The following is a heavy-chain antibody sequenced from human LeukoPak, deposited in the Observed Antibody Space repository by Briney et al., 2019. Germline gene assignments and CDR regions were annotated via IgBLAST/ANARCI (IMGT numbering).Heavy chain of an antibody. D-gene: IGHD2-15*01. CDR3: ARVGGSRANWFDP. V-gene: IGHV4-34*01. CDR2: INHSGST. J-gene: IGHJ5*02. Sequence: GSLRLSCAASGFTFSSYWMHWVRQAPGKGLEWIGEINHSGSTNYNPSLKSRVTISVDMSRNQFSLNLSSVTAADTAVYYCARVGGSRANWFDPWGQGTLVTVTS. CDR1: GFTFSSYW.